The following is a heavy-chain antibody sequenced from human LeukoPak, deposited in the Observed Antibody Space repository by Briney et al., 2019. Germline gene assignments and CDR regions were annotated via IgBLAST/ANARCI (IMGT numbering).Heavy chain of an antibody. V-gene: IGHV4-4*02. CDR3: TRSPTKRIPEDY. J-gene: IGHJ4*02. D-gene: IGHD2-21*01. CDR1: GASISSNIW. CDR2: IFHTGST. Sequence: SETLSLTCTVSGASISSNIWWSWVRQPPGKGLEWIGQIFHTGSTTYIPSLKSRVTMSVDKSKNQFSLNLRSMTAADTAVYYCTRSPTKRIPEDYWGQGTLVTVSS.